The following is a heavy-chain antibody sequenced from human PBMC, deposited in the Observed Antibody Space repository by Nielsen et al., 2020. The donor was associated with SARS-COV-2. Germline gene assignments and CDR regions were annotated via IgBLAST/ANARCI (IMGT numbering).Heavy chain of an antibody. CDR2: ISGSGGST. CDR3: AKAIPRGSGSYYNRDYYYGMDV. J-gene: IGHJ6*02. V-gene: IGHV3-23*01. D-gene: IGHD3-10*01. CDR1: GFTFSSYW. Sequence: GESLKISCAASGFTFSSYWMSWVRQAPGKGLEWVSAISGSGGSTYYADSVKGRSTISRDNSKNTLYLQMNSLRAEDTAVYYCAKAIPRGSGSYYNRDYYYGMDVWGQGTTVTVSS.